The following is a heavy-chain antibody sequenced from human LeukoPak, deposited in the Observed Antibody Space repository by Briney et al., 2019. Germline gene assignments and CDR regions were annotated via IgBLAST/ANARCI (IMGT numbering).Heavy chain of an antibody. CDR3: ASRGYYDSSGYYYLHDY. D-gene: IGHD3-22*01. J-gene: IGHJ4*02. CDR2: IYYSGST. V-gene: IGHV4-39*01. Sequence: SETLSLTCTVSGGSISSSRYYWGWIRQPPGKGLEWIGSIYYSGSTYYNPSLKSRVTISVDTSKNQFSLKLSSVTAADTAVYYCASRGYYDSSGYYYLHDYWGQGTLVTVSS. CDR1: GGSISSSRYY.